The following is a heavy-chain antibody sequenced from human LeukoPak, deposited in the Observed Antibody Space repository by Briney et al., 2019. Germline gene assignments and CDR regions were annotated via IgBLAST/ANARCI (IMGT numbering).Heavy chain of an antibody. J-gene: IGHJ4*02. CDR1: GFTFSSYG. Sequence: GGSLRLSCAASGFTFSSYGMHWVRQAPGKGLEWVAVIWYDGSNKYYADSVKGRFTISRDNSKNTLYLQMNSLRAEDTAVYYCEKDSGYIRGYFDYWGQGTLVTVSS. CDR3: EKDSGYIRGYFDY. D-gene: IGHD5-12*01. V-gene: IGHV3-33*06. CDR2: IWYDGSNK.